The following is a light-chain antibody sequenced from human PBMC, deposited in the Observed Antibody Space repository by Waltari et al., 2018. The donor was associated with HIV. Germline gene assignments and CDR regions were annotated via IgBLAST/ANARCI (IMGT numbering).Light chain of an antibody. CDR3: CSYAGTYTYVL. J-gene: IGLJ3*02. Sequence: QSALTQPRSVSGSPGQSVTISCPGTSSDVGGYDPVSRYLQHPGKVPKLIIYEVIKRPSGVPDRFSGSKSGNTASLTISGLQTEDEADYFCCSYAGTYTYVLFGGGTKLTVL. CDR1: SSDVGGYDP. CDR2: EVI. V-gene: IGLV2-11*01.